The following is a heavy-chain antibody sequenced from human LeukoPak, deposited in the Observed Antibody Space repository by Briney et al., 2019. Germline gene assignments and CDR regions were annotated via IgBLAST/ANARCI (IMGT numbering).Heavy chain of an antibody. CDR1: GFTFSSYW. J-gene: IGHJ4*02. V-gene: IGHV3-74*01. D-gene: IGHD4-17*01. Sequence: GGSLRLSCAASGFTFSSYWMQWVRQAPGKGLVWVSRINSDGSSTSYADSVKGRFTISRDNAKNTLYLQMDSLRAEDTAVYYCSRARGDYRYFDYWGQGTLVTVSS. CDR3: SRARGDYRYFDY. CDR2: INSDGSST.